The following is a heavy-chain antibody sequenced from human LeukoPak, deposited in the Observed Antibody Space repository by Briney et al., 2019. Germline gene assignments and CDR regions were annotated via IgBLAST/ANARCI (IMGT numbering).Heavy chain of an antibody. CDR3: AKGWFGFSVIDY. V-gene: IGHV3-30*18. J-gene: IGHJ4*02. CDR2: ILYDGTNK. Sequence: PGGSLRLSFAAPGFPFSSYAMHWVRQAPGKGLERVAVILYDGTNKFYADSVKGRFTISRDNSKNTLYLQMNSLRGEDTAVYNCAKGWFGFSVIDYWGQGTPVTVSS. D-gene: IGHD3-10*01. CDR1: GFPFSSYA.